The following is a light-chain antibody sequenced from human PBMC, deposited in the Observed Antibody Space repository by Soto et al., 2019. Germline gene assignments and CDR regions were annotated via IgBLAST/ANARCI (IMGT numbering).Light chain of an antibody. CDR2: DAS. CDR3: QQFSSYPLT. J-gene: IGKJ4*01. Sequence: EFGLRQSAGTLSLSPGERATLSCRASQTVRNNYLAWYQQKPGQAPRLLIYDASSRATGIPDRFSGGGSGTDFTLTISRLEPEDFAVYYCQQFSSYPLTFGGGTKVDIK. CDR1: QTVRNNY. V-gene: IGKV3-20*01.